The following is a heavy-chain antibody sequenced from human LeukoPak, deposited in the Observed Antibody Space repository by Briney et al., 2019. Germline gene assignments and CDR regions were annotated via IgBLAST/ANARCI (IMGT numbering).Heavy chain of an antibody. CDR1: GESISGFY. J-gene: IGHJ4*02. CDR2: IYYSGST. Sequence: SETLSLTCTVSGESISGFYWTWIRQPPGKGLEWIGYIYYSGSTNYNPSLKSRVTISVDTSKNQFSLKLSSVTAADTAVYYCASRKLGNDYWGQGTLVTVSS. D-gene: IGHD7-27*01. V-gene: IGHV4-59*01. CDR3: ASRKLGNDY.